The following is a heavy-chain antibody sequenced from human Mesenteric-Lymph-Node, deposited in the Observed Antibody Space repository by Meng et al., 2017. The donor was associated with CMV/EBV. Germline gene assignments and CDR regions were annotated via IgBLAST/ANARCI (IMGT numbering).Heavy chain of an antibody. CDR1: GGSFSGYY. V-gene: IGHV4-34*01. Sequence: QVQRKRGGAGLLQLTEPLCPSCAVFGGSFSGYYWRWIRKPPGKGLEWIGEINHSGSTNYNPSLKSRVTISVDTSKNQFSLKLSSVTAADTAVYYCARHQRWLKSEGGFNYWGQGTLVTVSS. J-gene: IGHJ4*02. D-gene: IGHD4-23*01. CDR2: INHSGST. CDR3: ARHQRWLKSEGGFNY.